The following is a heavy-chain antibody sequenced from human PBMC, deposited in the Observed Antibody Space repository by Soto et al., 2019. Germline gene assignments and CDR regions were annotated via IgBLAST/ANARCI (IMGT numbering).Heavy chain of an antibody. D-gene: IGHD3-3*01. V-gene: IGHV3-7*01. J-gene: IGHJ6*03. Sequence: GGSLRLSCAASGFTVSSYWMSWVRQAPGKGLEWVANIKQDGSEKYYGDSVKGRFTIYRDNANNSLYLEMNSLRAEDTAVYYCARETFYDFWRMEEDDYDYYYMDVWGKGTTVTVSS. CDR2: IKQDGSEK. CDR3: ARETFYDFWRMEEDDYDYYYMDV. CDR1: GFTVSSYW.